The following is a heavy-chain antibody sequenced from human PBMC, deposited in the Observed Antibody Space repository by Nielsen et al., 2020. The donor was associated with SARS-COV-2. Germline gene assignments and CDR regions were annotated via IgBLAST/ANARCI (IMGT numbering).Heavy chain of an antibody. CDR1: GGSISSYY. D-gene: IGHD6-13*01. V-gene: IGHV4-59*01. J-gene: IGHJ6*03. CDR3: ARRRWDVAAAGTLDYYYYYMDV. CDR2: IYYSGST. Sequence: SETLSLTCTVSGGSISSYYWSWIRQPPGKGPEWIGYIYYSGSTNYNPSLKSRVTISVDTSKNQFSLKLSSVTAADTAVYYCARRRWDVAAAGTLDYYYYYMDVWGKGTTVTVSS.